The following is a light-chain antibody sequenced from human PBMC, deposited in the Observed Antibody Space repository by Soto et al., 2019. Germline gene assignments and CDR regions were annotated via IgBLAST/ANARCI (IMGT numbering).Light chain of an antibody. Sequence: QSALTQPPSASLSPGQSVTISCTGTSSDVGGYNLVSWYQQHPGKAPQLMIYEVNKRPSGVPDRFSGSKSGNTASLTVSGLQAEDEADYYCCSYADNNIYVFGTGTKVTVL. CDR3: CSYADNNIYV. CDR2: EVN. V-gene: IGLV2-8*01. J-gene: IGLJ1*01. CDR1: SSDVGGYNL.